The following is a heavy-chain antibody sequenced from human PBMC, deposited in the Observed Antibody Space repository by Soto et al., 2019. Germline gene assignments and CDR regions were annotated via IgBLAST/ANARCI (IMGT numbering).Heavy chain of an antibody. V-gene: IGHV1-69*12. CDR1: GGTFSSYT. J-gene: IGHJ2*01. Sequence: QVQLVQSGAEVKKPGSSVTVSCKASGGTFSSYTISWVRQAPGQGLEWMGGIIPIFGTANYAQKFQGRVTITADESTSTACMELSSVRSEDTAVYYCARGNHRWLQLWYFDLWGRGTLVTVSS. CDR3: ARGNHRWLQLWYFDL. CDR2: IIPIFGTA. D-gene: IGHD5-12*01.